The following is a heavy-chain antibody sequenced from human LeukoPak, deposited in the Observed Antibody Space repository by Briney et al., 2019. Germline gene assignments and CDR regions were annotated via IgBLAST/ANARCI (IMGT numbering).Heavy chain of an antibody. CDR2: INPNTGGT. CDR1: GYTFTGYY. J-gene: IGHJ4*02. Sequence: GASVKVSCKASGYTFTGYYMHWVRQAPGQGLEWMGWINPNTGGTNYAQKFQGRVTMTRDTSISTAYMELSRLRSDDTAVYYCARDPNIVVVPAAISFDYWGQGTLVTASS. V-gene: IGHV1-2*02. CDR3: ARDPNIVVVPAAISFDY. D-gene: IGHD2-2*02.